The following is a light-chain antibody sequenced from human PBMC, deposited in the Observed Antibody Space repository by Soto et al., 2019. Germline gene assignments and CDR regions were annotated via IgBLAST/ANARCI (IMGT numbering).Light chain of an antibody. CDR3: QQRYNWTVT. Sequence: EIVLTQSPATLSLSPGERATLSCRASQSITNYLGWYQQKPGQAPRLLIYATSNRATGIPARFSGSGSGTDFTLTISSLEPEAFSVYYCQQRYNWTVTFGQGTRLEI. CDR1: QSITNY. J-gene: IGKJ5*01. CDR2: ATS. V-gene: IGKV3-11*01.